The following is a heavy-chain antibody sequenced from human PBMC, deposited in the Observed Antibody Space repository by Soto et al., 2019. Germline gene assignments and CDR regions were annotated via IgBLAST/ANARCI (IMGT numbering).Heavy chain of an antibody. CDR2: IKQDGSEK. D-gene: IGHD3-10*01. CDR3: ARPYGSGSYPLDYFDY. CDR1: AFTFSSSW. J-gene: IGHJ4*02. Sequence: PGGSLRLSXAASAFTFSSSWMSWVRQAPGKGLEWVANIKQDGSEKYYVDSVKGRFTISRDNAKNSLYLQMNSLRAEDTAVYYCARPYGSGSYPLDYFDYWGQGTLVTVSS. V-gene: IGHV3-7*01.